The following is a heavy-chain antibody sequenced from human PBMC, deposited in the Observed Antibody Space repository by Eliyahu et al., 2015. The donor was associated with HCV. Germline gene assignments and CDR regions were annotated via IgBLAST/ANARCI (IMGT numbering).Heavy chain of an antibody. Sequence: EVQLVESGGGLVKPGGSLRLSCAASGFTFSNAWMXWVRQAPGKGLEWVGRIKSKTDGGTTDYAAPVKGRFTISRDDSKNTLYLQMNSLKTEDTAVYYCTTGPTYYYDSSGYPAGMDVWGQGTTVTVSS. D-gene: IGHD3-22*01. J-gene: IGHJ6*02. CDR1: GFTFSNAW. CDR2: IKSKTDGGTT. CDR3: TTGPTYYYDSSGYPAGMDV. V-gene: IGHV3-15*01.